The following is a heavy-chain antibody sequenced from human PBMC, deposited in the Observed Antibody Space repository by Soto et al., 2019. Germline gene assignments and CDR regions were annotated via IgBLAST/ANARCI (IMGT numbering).Heavy chain of an antibody. CDR3: TLCSWSAEVFDL. J-gene: IGHJ3*01. D-gene: IGHD6-13*01. CDR1: GGSFSIYT. CDR2: IIPMFDIA. V-gene: IGHV1-69*02. Sequence: QVQLVQSGVEVKKPGSSVKVSCKAAGGSFSIYTVFWVRQAPGQGLEWMGRIIPMFDIANYAQNFQGRVTFNADNFMDTVYMEMLNLRSYDSAVDYCTLCSWSAEVFDLWGQGTLVTVSS.